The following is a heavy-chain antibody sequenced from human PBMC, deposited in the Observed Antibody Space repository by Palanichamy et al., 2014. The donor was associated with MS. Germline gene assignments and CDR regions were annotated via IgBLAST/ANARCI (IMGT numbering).Heavy chain of an antibody. CDR1: GFTFSSHW. Sequence: EVQLVESGGGLVQPGGSLRLSCAASGFTFSSHWMSWVRQAPGKGLEWVANIKQDGSEKYYVDSVKGRFTISRDNAKNSLYLQMNSLRADDTAVYYCARGTKGNAWGQGTLVTVSS. V-gene: IGHV3-7*03. J-gene: IGHJ4*02. CDR3: ARGTKGNA. D-gene: IGHD4-23*01. CDR2: IKQDGSEK.